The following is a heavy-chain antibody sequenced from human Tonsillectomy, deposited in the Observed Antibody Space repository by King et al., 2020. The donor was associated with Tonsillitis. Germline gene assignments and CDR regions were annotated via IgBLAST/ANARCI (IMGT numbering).Heavy chain of an antibody. CDR2: IYPEDSDT. J-gene: IGHJ3*02. CDR3: ARHRRGIAASTGAFDI. D-gene: IGHD6-13*01. V-gene: IGHV5-51*01. Sequence: EQLVQSGAEVKKPGESLRISCKGSGYNFDTYWLGWVRQMPGKGLEWMGIIYPEDSDTRYSPSFQGQVTISADKSITTAHLQWSSLRASDTAVYYCARHRRGIAASTGAFDIWGQGTMVTVSS. CDR1: GYNFDTYW.